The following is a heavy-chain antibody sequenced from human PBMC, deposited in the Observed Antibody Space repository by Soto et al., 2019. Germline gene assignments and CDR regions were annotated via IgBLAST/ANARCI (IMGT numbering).Heavy chain of an antibody. V-gene: IGHV4-31*03. CDR1: GGSISSSSYY. D-gene: IGHD3-9*01. CDR3: ASRYPPRNWFDP. CDR2: IYYSGST. J-gene: IGHJ5*02. Sequence: SETLSLTCTVSGGSISSSSYYWGWIRQPPGKGLEWIGYIYYSGSTHYNPSLKSRVTISVDTSKNQFSLKLSSVTAADTAVYYCASRYPPRNWFDPWGQGTLVTVSS.